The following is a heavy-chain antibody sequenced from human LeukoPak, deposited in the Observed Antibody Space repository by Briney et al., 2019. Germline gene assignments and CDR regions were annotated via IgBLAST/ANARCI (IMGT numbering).Heavy chain of an antibody. J-gene: IGHJ4*02. CDR3: AKDPNYDFWSGYLQQYYFDY. CDR2: IYSGGST. V-gene: IGHV3-66*01. CDR1: GFTVSSNY. Sequence: GGSLRLSCAASGFTVSSNYMSWVRQAPGKGLEWVSVIYSGGSTYYADSVKGRFTISRDNSKNTLYLQMNSLRAEDTAVYYCAKDPNYDFWSGYLQQYYFDYWGQGTLVTVSS. D-gene: IGHD3-3*01.